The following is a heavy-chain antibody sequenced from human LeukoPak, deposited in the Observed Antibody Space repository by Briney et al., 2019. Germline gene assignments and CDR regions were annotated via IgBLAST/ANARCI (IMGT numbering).Heavy chain of an antibody. CDR1: GFTFTNYA. V-gene: IGHV3-23*01. D-gene: IGHD2-21*01. CDR3: TTERRGGEDYFDY. CDR2: ISGSGGST. J-gene: IGHJ4*02. Sequence: GGSLRLSCAASGFTFTNYAMTWVRQAPGKGLEWVSAISGSGGSTYYADSVEGRFTISRDNSKNTLYLQMNSLKTEDTAVYYCTTERRGGEDYFDYWGQGTLVTVSS.